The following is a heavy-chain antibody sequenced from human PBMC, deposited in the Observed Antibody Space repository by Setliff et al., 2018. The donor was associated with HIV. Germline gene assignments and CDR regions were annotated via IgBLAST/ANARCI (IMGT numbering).Heavy chain of an antibody. CDR2: IYHSGST. V-gene: IGHV4-38-2*01. D-gene: IGHD6-13*01. CDR1: GYSISSGYY. CDR3: ARHRDPPGTSWIYYYYYMDL. Sequence: KPSETLSLTCAVSGYSISSGYYWGWIRQPPGKGLEWIGSIYHSGSTYYNPSLSSRLTISVDTSKNHVSLRLSSVTAADTGVYYCARHRDPPGTSWIYYYYYMDLWGGGTTVTV. J-gene: IGHJ6*03.